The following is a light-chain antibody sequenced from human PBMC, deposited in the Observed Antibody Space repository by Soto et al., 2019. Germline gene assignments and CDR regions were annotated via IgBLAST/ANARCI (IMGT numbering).Light chain of an antibody. V-gene: IGKV3-15*01. CDR2: GAS. CDR1: QSISSN. Sequence: EVFMTQSPATLSVYPGERATLSCRASQSISSNLAWYQQKPGQAPRLLISGASTRATGISARFSGSGSGTEFTLTISSLQSEDFAVYYCQQYNNWPGTFGQGTKVDI. CDR3: QQYNNWPGT. J-gene: IGKJ1*01.